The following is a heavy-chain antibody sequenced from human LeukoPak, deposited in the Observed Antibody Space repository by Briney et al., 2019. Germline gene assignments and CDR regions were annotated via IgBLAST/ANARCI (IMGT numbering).Heavy chain of an antibody. CDR1: GCTFTSYG. Sequence: GASVKVSCKGSGCTFTSYGFSWVRQAPGQGLEWMGWISGYHGNTDYAQKLQGRVTMTTDTSTSTAYMELRSLRSDDTAVYYCARVGGGSWSRAFDIWGQGTMVTVSS. J-gene: IGHJ3*02. CDR3: ARVGGGSWSRAFDI. D-gene: IGHD2-15*01. V-gene: IGHV1-18*01. CDR2: ISGYHGNT.